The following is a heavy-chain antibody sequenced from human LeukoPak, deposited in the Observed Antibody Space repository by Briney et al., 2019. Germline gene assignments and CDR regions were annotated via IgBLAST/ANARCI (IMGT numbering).Heavy chain of an antibody. J-gene: IGHJ4*02. V-gene: IGHV3-23*01. CDR2: ISGSGGST. CDR3: AKDGVLYSSGWYVYY. CDR1: GFTFSSYA. D-gene: IGHD6-19*01. Sequence: GGSLRLSCAASGFTFSSYAMSWVRQAPGKGLEWVSAISGSGGSTYYADSVKGRFTISRDNSKNTLYLQMNSLRAEDTAVYYCAKDGVLYSSGWYVYYWGQGTLVTVSS.